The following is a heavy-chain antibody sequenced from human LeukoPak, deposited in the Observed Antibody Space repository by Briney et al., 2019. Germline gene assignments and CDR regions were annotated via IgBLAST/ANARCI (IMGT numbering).Heavy chain of an antibody. CDR2: IYYSGST. Sequence: PSETLSLTCSVSGDSISSSSYYWGWIRQPPGKGLEWIGSIYYSGSTYYNPSLKSRVTISVDTSKNQFSLKLTSVTAADAAVYYCARQGQGWKTEVPYWGPGTLVTVSS. CDR3: ARQGQGWKTEVPY. CDR1: GDSISSSSYY. J-gene: IGHJ4*02. V-gene: IGHV4-39*01. D-gene: IGHD1-1*01.